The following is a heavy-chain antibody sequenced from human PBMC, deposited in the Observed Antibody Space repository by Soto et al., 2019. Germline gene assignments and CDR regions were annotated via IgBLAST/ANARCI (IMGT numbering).Heavy chain of an antibody. CDR2: IYYSGST. V-gene: IGHV4-59*01. J-gene: IGHJ1*01. CDR3: ARHGQYYDILTGYSLGEYFQH. CDR1: GGCISSYY. D-gene: IGHD3-9*01. Sequence: PSETLSLTCTVSGGCISSYYWSWIRQPPGKGLEWIGYIYYSGSTNYNPSLKSRVTISVDTSKNQFSLKLSSVTAADTAVYYCARHGQYYDILTGYSLGEYFQHWSQRTLVTVS.